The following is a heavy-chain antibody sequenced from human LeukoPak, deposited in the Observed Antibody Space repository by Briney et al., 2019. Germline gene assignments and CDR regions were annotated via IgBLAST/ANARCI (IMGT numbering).Heavy chain of an antibody. V-gene: IGHV3-30*02. CDR3: AKGGGYDFWSGYYTGGAFDI. J-gene: IGHJ3*02. CDR2: IRYDGSNK. Sequence: GGSLRLSCAASGFTFDDYAMHWVRQAPGKGLEWVAFIRYDGSNKYYADSVKGRFTISRDNSKNTLYLQMNSLRAEDTAVYYCAKGGGYDFWSGYYTGGAFDIWGQGTMVTVSS. D-gene: IGHD3-3*01. CDR1: GFTFDDYA.